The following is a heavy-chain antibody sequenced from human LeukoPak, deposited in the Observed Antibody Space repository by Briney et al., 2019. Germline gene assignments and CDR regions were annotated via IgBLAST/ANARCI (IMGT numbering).Heavy chain of an antibody. J-gene: IGHJ4*02. CDR3: AKDLGATPGYYFDY. CDR2: ILSDGTIK. V-gene: IGHV3-30-3*01. CDR1: GFTFSRHA. Sequence: GGSLRLSCAASGFTFSRHAMLWVRQAPGKGLEWVAVILSDGTIKYYADSVKGRFTISRDNAKNSLYLQMNSLRAEDTALYYCAKDLGATPGYYFDYWGQGTLVTVSS. D-gene: IGHD1-26*01.